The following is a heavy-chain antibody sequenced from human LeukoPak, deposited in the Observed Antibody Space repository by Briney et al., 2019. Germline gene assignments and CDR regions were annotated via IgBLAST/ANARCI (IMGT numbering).Heavy chain of an antibody. Sequence: SDTLSLTCTVSGGSIRSSSYYWGWIRQPPGKGPEWIGIIYYSGSTYSNPSLKSRVTTSVDTSKNQFSLMLNSVTAADTAVYYCARTLVRGAIASLGYWGQGTLVTVSS. CDR1: GGSIRSSSYY. CDR3: ARTLVRGAIASLGY. V-gene: IGHV4-39*01. J-gene: IGHJ4*02. CDR2: IYYSGST. D-gene: IGHD3-10*01.